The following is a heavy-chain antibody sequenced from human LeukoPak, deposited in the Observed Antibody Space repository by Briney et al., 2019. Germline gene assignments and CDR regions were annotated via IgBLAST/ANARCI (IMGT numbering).Heavy chain of an antibody. CDR2: IYYSGST. J-gene: IGHJ3*02. CDR3: ARDMAAAGIFDI. V-gene: IGHV4-59*01. CDR1: GGSISSYY. Sequence: SETLSLTCTVSGGSISSYYWSWIRQPPGKGLEWIGYIYYSGSTNYNPSLKSRVTISVDTSKNQFSLKLSSVTAADTAVYYCARDMAAAGIFDIWGQGTMVTVSS. D-gene: IGHD6-13*01.